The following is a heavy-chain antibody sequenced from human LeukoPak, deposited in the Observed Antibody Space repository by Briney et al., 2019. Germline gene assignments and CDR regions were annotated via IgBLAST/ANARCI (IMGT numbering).Heavy chain of an antibody. CDR2: ISGSGATT. CDR3: ARDRGYVDY. Sequence: PGGSLRLSCAASGFAFSNYAMSWVRQAPGKGHEWVSSISGSGATTHYADSVKGRFTISRDNSKNTLYLQMNSLRAEDTAVYYCARDRGYVDYWGQGTLVTVSS. D-gene: IGHD6-13*01. V-gene: IGHV3-23*01. CDR1: GFAFSNYA. J-gene: IGHJ4*02.